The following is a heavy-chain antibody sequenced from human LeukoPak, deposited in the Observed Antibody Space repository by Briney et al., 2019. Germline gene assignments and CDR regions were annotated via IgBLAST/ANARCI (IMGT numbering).Heavy chain of an antibody. Sequence: PSQTLSLTCTVSGGSVNSGSYYWNWIRQSAGKELEWIGHIYTSGSTNCNPSLKSRATIPLDTSKNQFSLELNSVTAADTAVYYCARCTSTSCYNFDYWGQGTLVTVSS. J-gene: IGHJ4*02. V-gene: IGHV4-61*09. D-gene: IGHD2-2*02. CDR2: IYTSGST. CDR1: GGSVNSGSYY. CDR3: ARCTSTSCYNFDY.